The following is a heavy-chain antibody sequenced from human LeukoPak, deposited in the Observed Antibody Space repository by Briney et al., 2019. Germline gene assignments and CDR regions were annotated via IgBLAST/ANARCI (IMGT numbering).Heavy chain of an antibody. CDR2: ISAYNGNT. CDR1: GYTFTSYG. V-gene: IGHV1-18*01. Sequence: ASVKVSCKASGYTFTSYGISWVRQAPGQALEWMGWISAYNGNTNYAQKLQGRVTMTTDTSTSTAYMELRSLRSDDTAVYYCARGAWELLHMYYFDYWGQGTLVTVSS. J-gene: IGHJ4*02. D-gene: IGHD1-26*01. CDR3: ARGAWELLHMYYFDY.